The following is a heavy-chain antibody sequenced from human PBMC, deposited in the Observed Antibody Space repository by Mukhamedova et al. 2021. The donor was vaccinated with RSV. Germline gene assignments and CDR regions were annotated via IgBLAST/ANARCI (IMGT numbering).Heavy chain of an antibody. Sequence: IFGTANYAQKFQGRVTITADESTSTAYMELSSLRSEDTAVYYCASRGGFGESEWSYWGQGTLVTVSS. V-gene: IGHV1-69*01. CDR2: IFGTA. CDR3: ASRGGFGESEWSY. D-gene: IGHD3-10*01. J-gene: IGHJ4*02.